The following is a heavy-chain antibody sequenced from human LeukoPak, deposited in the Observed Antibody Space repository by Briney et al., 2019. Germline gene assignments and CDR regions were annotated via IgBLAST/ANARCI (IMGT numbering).Heavy chain of an antibody. CDR1: GYTFTTYD. Sequence: ASVKVSCKASGYTFTTYDINWVRQATGQGLEWMGWMNPNTGNTGYAQKFRGRVTITRDTSISTAYMELSSLRSEDTAVYYCARDFGGNSGWFDPWGQGTLVTVSS. CDR3: ARDFGGNSGWFDP. D-gene: IGHD4-23*01. CDR2: MNPNTGNT. J-gene: IGHJ5*02. V-gene: IGHV1-8*03.